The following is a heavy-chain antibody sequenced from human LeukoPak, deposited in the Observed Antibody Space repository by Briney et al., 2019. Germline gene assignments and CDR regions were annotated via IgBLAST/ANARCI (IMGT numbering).Heavy chain of an antibody. Sequence: PSQTLSLTCTVSGGSISSGDYYWSWIRQPPGKGLEWNAYMYYSGSTYYNPSLKSRVTMSADTSKNQFSLKLSSVTAADTAVYYCARPYYYDSRIDPWGQGTLVTVSS. D-gene: IGHD3-22*01. CDR1: GGSISSGDYY. CDR3: ARPYYYDSRIDP. CDR2: MYYSGST. V-gene: IGHV4-30-4*01. J-gene: IGHJ5*02.